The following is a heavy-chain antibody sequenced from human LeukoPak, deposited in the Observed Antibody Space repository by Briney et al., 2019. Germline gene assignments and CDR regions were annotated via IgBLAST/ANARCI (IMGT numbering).Heavy chain of an antibody. V-gene: IGHV3-21*01. CDR3: AKGALVTSDVLDI. Sequence: SVKGRFTISRDNPKNSLYLQMSSLRAEDTAVYYCAKGALVTSDVLDIWGQGTMVTVSS. D-gene: IGHD2-21*02. J-gene: IGHJ3*02.